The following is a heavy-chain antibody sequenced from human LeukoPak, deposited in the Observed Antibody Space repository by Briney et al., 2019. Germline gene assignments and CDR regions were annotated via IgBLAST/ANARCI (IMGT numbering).Heavy chain of an antibody. V-gene: IGHV3-15*01. J-gene: IGHJ4*02. D-gene: IGHD1-26*01. CDR2: IKSKTDGETT. CDR1: GFTFSNAW. Sequence: GGSLRLSCAASGFTFSNAWMSWVRQAPGKGLEWVGRIKSKTDGETTDYAAPVKGRFTISRDDSKNTLYLQMNSLKTEDTAVYYCTTKILGATRSVDYWGQGTLVTVSS. CDR3: TTKILGATRSVDY.